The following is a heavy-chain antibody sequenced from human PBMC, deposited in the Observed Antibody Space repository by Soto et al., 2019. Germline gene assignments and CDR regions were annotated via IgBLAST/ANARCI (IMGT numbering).Heavy chain of an antibody. CDR2: ISYDGSNK. D-gene: IGHD6-13*01. CDR1: GFTFSSYG. V-gene: IGHV3-30*18. CDR3: AKDQSAAVHY. J-gene: IGHJ4*02. Sequence: QVQLVESGGCVVQPGRSLRLSCAASGFTFSSYGMHWVRQAPGKGLEWVAVISYDGSNKYYADSVKGRFTISRDNSKNTLYLQMNSLRAEDTAVYYCAKDQSAAVHYWGQGTLVTVSS.